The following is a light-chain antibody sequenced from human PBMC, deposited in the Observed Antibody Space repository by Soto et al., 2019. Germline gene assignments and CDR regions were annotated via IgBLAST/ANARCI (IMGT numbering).Light chain of an antibody. CDR2: AAS. J-gene: IGKJ2*01. Sequence: DIQVTQSPSSLSASVGDRVTITCRASQSVTIYLNWYQQKPGKAPKLLIYAASSLQTGVPSRFSGSGSGTDFTLTISSLQPEDFATYYGQQSYSTPPTFGQGTRLEI. CDR3: QQSYSTPPT. V-gene: IGKV1-39*01. CDR1: QSVTIY.